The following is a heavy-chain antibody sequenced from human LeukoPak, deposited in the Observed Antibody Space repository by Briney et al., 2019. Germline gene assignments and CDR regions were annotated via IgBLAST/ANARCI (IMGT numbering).Heavy chain of an antibody. J-gene: IGHJ4*02. Sequence: GGSLRLSCAASGFTFSSYSMNWVRQAPGRGLEWVSVIYSGGDAYYADSVKGRFTISRDNSKSTLYLQMNSLRAEDTAVYYCARLGMIQAYSTEDYWGQGTLVTVSS. CDR2: IYSGGDA. V-gene: IGHV3-53*01. D-gene: IGHD6-13*01. CDR3: ARLGMIQAYSTEDY. CDR1: GFTFSSYS.